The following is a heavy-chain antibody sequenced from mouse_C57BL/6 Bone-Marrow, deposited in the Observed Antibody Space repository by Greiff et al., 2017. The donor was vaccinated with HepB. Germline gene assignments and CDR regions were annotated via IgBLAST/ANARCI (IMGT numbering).Heavy chain of an antibody. D-gene: IGHD2-1*01. CDR1: GFSFTSYG. CDR2: IWRGGST. CDR3: AKEDGNYVYYAMDY. J-gene: IGHJ4*01. Sequence: QVQLQQSGPGLVQPSQSLSITCTVSGFSFTSYGVHWVRQSPGKGLEWLGVIWRGGSTDYNAAFMSRLSITKDNSKSQVFFKMNSLQADDTAIYYCAKEDGNYVYYAMDYWGQGTSVTVSS. V-gene: IGHV2-5*01.